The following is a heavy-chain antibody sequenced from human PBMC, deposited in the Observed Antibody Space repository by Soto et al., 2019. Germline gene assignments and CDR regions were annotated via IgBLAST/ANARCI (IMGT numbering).Heavy chain of an antibody. CDR2: IDYVGST. CDR3: VRQRGNYFDF. V-gene: IGHV4-59*11. CDR1: GDSLNSRY. D-gene: IGHD3-10*01. Sequence: SETLSLTCSVSGDSLNSRYWSWIRQPPGKGLEWIGYIDYVGSTNYAPSLQSRVTMSVDTSKNQVSLKLRYVTAADTAVYYCVRQRGNYFDFWGQGTLVTVSS. J-gene: IGHJ4*02.